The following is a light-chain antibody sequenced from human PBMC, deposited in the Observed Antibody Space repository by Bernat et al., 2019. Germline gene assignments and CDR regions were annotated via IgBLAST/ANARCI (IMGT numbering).Light chain of an antibody. CDR1: SSDVGSYNR. J-gene: IGLJ1*01. Sequence: QSALTQPPSVSGSPGQSVTISCTGTSSDVGSYNRVSWYQQPPGTAPKLMIYEVSNRPSGVPDRFSGSKSGHTASLTISWLQAEDEADYYCSSYTSSNTYVFGTGTKVTVL. CDR2: EVS. V-gene: IGLV2-18*02. CDR3: SSYTSSNTYV.